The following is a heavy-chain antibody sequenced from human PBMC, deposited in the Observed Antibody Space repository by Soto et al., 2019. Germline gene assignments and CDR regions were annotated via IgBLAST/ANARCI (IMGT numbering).Heavy chain of an antibody. CDR1: GDSMTKYY. CDR2: IYTSGGT. Sequence: QVQLQESGPGLVKPSETLSLTCTVSGDSMTKYYWSWIRQPAGQGLEWIGRIYTSGGTNYNPSRKSRVTMSIDTSNTHFSLKLMSVTAADTAVYYCARTVGAAYYFDFWGQGALVTVSS. V-gene: IGHV4-4*07. CDR3: ARTVGAAYYFDF. J-gene: IGHJ4*02. D-gene: IGHD1-26*01.